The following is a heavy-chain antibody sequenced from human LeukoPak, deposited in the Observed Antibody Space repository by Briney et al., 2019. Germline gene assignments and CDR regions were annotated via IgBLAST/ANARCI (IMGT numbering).Heavy chain of an antibody. CDR1: GGSFSGYY. CDR3: ARGPFLTNPDYDFWSGYYIR. CDR2: INHSGST. J-gene: IGHJ4*02. Sequence: SETLSLTCAVYGGSFSGYYWSWIRQPPGKGLEWIGEINHSGSTNYNPSLKSRVTISVDTSRNQFSLKLSSVTAAGTAVYYCARGPFLTNPDYDFWSGYYIRWGQGTLVTVSS. V-gene: IGHV4-34*01. D-gene: IGHD3-3*01.